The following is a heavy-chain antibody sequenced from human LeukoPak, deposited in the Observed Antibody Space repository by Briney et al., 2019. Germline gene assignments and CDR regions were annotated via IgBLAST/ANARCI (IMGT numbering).Heavy chain of an antibody. CDR2: ISNNGGYT. V-gene: IGHV3-23*01. J-gene: IGHJ3*02. CDR1: GFTFSSSA. D-gene: IGHD5-18*01. CDR3: AGYGPSYDAFDI. Sequence: GGSLRLSCAASGFTFSSSAMSWIRQAPGKGLEWVSAISNNGGYTYYADSVQGRFTISRDNSKNTLYLQMNSLRAEDTAVYYCAGYGPSYDAFDIWGQGTMVTVSS.